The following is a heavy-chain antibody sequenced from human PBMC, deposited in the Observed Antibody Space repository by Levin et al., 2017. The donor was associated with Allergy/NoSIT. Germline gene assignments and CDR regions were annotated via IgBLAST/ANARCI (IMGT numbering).Heavy chain of an antibody. D-gene: IGHD4-23*01. V-gene: IGHV4-59*11. CDR3: ARPSGGYGGWFDP. CDR2: AHHSGTT. J-gene: IGHJ5*02. Sequence: SGGSLRLSCTVSGGSITRHYWSWIRQFPVKGLEWIGYAHHSGTTNYNPSLKSRVTISVDTSKNQFSLKLTSVSAADTAVYYCARPSGGYGGWFDPWGQGTLVTVSS. CDR1: GGSITRHY.